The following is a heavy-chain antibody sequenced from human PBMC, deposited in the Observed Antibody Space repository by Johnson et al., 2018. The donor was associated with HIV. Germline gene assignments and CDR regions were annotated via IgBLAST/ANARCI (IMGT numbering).Heavy chain of an antibody. V-gene: IGHV3-33*06. Sequence: QVQLVESGGGVVQPGRSLRLSCAASGFTFSNYGMHWVRQAPGKGLEWVAAVWYDGSNKYYADSVKGRFTISRDNSKNTLYLQMNSLRAEDTAVYYCAKAPLSGYEDAFDIWGQGTKVTVSS. CDR2: VWYDGSNK. D-gene: IGHD3-22*01. CDR1: GFTFSNYG. J-gene: IGHJ3*02. CDR3: AKAPLSGYEDAFDI.